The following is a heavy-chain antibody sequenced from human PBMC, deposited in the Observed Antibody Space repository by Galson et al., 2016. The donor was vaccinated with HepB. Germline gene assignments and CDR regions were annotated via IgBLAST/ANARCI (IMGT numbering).Heavy chain of an antibody. J-gene: IGHJ6*02. CDR3: ARAPWDYYYGMDV. D-gene: IGHD1-26*01. V-gene: IGHV4-30-2*05. Sequence: IRQPPGKGLEWIGFIYYSGTTYYKSSLKSRLTISVDTSKNQFSLKLSSVTAADTAVYYCARAPWDYYYGMDVWGQGTTVTVSS. CDR2: IYYSGTT.